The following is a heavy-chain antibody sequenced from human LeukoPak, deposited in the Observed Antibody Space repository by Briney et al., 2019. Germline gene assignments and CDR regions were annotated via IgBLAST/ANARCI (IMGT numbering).Heavy chain of an antibody. Sequence: PSETLSLTCAVYGGSFSGYYWSWIRQPPGKGRDGIGEINHSGSTNYNPSLKSRVTISVETSKNQFSRKLSSVTAADTAVYYCARDIVVVPAASHYYYYYGMDVWGQGTTVTVSS. V-gene: IGHV4-34*01. D-gene: IGHD2-2*01. CDR1: GGSFSGYY. CDR3: ARDIVVVPAASHYYYYYGMDV. J-gene: IGHJ6*02. CDR2: INHSGST.